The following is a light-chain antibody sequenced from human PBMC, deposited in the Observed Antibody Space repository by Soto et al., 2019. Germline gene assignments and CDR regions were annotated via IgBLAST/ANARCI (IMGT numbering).Light chain of an antibody. J-gene: IGKJ2*01. CDR1: QSISSSY. CDR3: QFFGSSRYT. V-gene: IGKV3-20*01. CDR2: GAS. Sequence: EIVLTQSPGTLSLSPGERATLACRASQSISSSYLAWYQQKPGQAPRLLIYGASSRAIGIPDRFSGSGSGTDFTLTISRLEPEDFAVYYCQFFGSSRYTFGQGTKLEIK.